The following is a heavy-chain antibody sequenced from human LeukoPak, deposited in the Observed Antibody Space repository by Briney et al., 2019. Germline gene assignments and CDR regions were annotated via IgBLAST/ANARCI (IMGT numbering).Heavy chain of an antibody. CDR2: ISGSGGST. CDR1: GFTFNSYA. CDR3: TKNFDSSGYYPNY. J-gene: IGHJ4*02. Sequence: AGGSLRLSCEASGFTFNSYAMTWVRQAPGKGLEWVSAISGSGGSTYYADSVKGRFTISRDNSKNTLYLQMNSLRAEDTAVYYCTKNFDSSGYYPNYWGQGTLVTVSS. D-gene: IGHD3-22*01. V-gene: IGHV3-23*01.